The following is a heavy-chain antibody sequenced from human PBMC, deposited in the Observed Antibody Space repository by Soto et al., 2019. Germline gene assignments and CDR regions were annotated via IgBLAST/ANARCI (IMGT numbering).Heavy chain of an antibody. J-gene: IGHJ3*02. D-gene: IGHD4-17*01. CDR1: GYTFTSYG. V-gene: IGHV1-18*01. CDR3: ATTHDYGDYGNDAFDI. Sequence: GASVKVSCKASGYTFTSYGISWVRQAPGQGLEWMGWISAYNGNTNYAQKLQGRVTMTTDTSMSTAYMELRSLRSDDTAVYYCATTHDYGDYGNDAFDIWGQGTMVTVSS. CDR2: ISAYNGNT.